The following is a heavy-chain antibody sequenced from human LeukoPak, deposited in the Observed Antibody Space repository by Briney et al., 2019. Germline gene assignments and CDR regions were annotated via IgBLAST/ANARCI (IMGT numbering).Heavy chain of an antibody. Sequence: GGSLRLSCVASGFIFSRYWMTWVRQAPGKGLEWVANIKHDGSEKYYVDSVKGRFTISRDNGKNSLYLQMNSLRAEDTAVYYCARESFAARWDWGQGTLVTVSS. CDR3: ARESFAARWD. V-gene: IGHV3-7*01. J-gene: IGHJ4*02. CDR2: IKHDGSEK. D-gene: IGHD6-6*01. CDR1: GFIFSRYW.